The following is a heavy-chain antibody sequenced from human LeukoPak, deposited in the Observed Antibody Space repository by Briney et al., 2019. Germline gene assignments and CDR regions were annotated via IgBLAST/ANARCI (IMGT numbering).Heavy chain of an antibody. J-gene: IGHJ6*02. V-gene: IGHV3-23*01. D-gene: IGHD3-10*01. CDR2: ISGSGATT. CDR1: GFTFSNYA. CDR3: ARDVLLWFGELSEHYGMDV. Sequence: GGFLRLSCAVSGFTFSNYAMNWVRLAPGKGLEWVSGISGSGATTNYADSVKGRFTISRDNSKNTLYLQMNSLRAEDTAVYYCARDVLLWFGELSEHYGMDVWGQGTTVTVSS.